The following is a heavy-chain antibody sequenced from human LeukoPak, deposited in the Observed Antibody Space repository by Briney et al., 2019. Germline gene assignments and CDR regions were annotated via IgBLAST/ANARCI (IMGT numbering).Heavy chain of an antibody. CDR3: ARGAYDDAFDI. CDR2: IYHSGST. D-gene: IGHD3-22*01. V-gene: IGHV4-38-2*02. Sequence: SETLSLTCTVSGYSISSGYYWGWIRQPPGKGLEWIGSIYHSGSTYYNPSLKSRVTISVDTPKNQFSLKLSSVTAADTAVYYCARGAYDDAFDIWGQGTMVTVSS. CDR1: GYSISSGYY. J-gene: IGHJ3*02.